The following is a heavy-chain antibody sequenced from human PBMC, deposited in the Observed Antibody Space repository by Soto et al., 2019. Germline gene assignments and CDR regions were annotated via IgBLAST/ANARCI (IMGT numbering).Heavy chain of an antibody. CDR3: ASKAAGCSDCYAFDS. CDR2: IIPHFGTA. Sequence: QVYLVQSGAEVKKPGSSVKISCKASGGIFRSNTINWVRQAAGQGLELMGGIIPHFGTANDAEKFQGRVTHPADKSTTTEYMELTSMRSQDTAVYYCASKAAGCSDCYAFDSWGQGNLVPVSS. D-gene: IGHD2-21*02. CDR1: GGIFRSNT. V-gene: IGHV1-69*06. J-gene: IGHJ4*02.